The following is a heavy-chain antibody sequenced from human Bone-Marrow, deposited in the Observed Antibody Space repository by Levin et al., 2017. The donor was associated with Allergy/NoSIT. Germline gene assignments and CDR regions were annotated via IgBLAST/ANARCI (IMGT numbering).Heavy chain of an antibody. V-gene: IGHV3-66*01. Sequence: GESLNISCAASEFIVSSNYMSWVRQAPGKGLDWVSVIHSRGSAYYADSVKGRFTISRDNSKNTLYLQMNTLRAEDTAVYYCVARSNGLDVWGQGTTVTVSS. D-gene: IGHD5-12*01. CDR3: VARSNGLDV. J-gene: IGHJ6*02. CDR2: IHSRGSA. CDR1: EFIVSSNY.